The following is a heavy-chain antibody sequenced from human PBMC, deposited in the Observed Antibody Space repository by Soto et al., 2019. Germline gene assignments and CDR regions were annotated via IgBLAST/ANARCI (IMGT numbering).Heavy chain of an antibody. J-gene: IGHJ4*02. Sequence: GGSLRLSCAASGFPFSSYSMNWVRQAPGKGLEWVSYISTTGGTMYYADSVKGRFTISRDNAKNSLDLHMNSLSAEDTAVYYCARKSTVTSNVGLIDYWGQGTLVTVSS. CDR1: GFPFSSYS. V-gene: IGHV3-48*04. CDR3: ARKSTVTSNVGLIDY. CDR2: ISTTGGTM. D-gene: IGHD4-17*01.